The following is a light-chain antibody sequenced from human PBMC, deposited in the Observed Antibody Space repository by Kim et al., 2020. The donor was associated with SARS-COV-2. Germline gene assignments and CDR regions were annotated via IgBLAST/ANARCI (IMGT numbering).Light chain of an antibody. CDR2: DLS. Sequence: QSALTQPRSVSGSPGQSVTISCTGTSSDVGGYNYVSWYQQHPGKAPKLIIYDLSERPSGVPDRFSGSKSGNTASLTISGLQAEDEADYYCCSYAGIYTVVFGGGTKLTVL. J-gene: IGLJ3*02. CDR1: SSDVGGYNY. CDR3: CSYAGIYTVV. V-gene: IGLV2-11*01.